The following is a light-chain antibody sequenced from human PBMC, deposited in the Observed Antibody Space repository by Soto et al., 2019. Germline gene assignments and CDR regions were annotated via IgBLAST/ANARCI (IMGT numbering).Light chain of an antibody. V-gene: IGLV2-14*01. CDR2: EVS. J-gene: IGLJ1*01. CDR3: SSYTSSSTYV. CDR1: SSDVGGYNY. Sequence: QSALTQPASVSGSPGQSITISSTGTSSDVGGYNYVSWYQQHPGKAPKLMIYEVSNRPSGVSNRLSGSKSGNTASLTISGLQAEDEADYYCSSYTSSSTYVFGTGTKLTVL.